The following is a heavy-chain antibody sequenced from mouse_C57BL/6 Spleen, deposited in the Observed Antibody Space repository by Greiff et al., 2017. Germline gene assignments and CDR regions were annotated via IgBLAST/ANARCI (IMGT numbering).Heavy chain of an antibody. Sequence: QVQLQQSGAELVKPGASVKMSCKASGYTFTSYWITWVKQRPGQGLEWIGDIYPGSGSTNYNEKFKSKATLTVATSSSTAYMQHSSLTSEDSAVYYCAREPKNLQLRLRDFDYWGQGTTLTVSS. V-gene: IGHV1-55*01. CDR2: IYPGSGST. J-gene: IGHJ2*01. CDR1: GYTFTSYW. CDR3: AREPKNLQLRLRDFDY. D-gene: IGHD3-2*02.